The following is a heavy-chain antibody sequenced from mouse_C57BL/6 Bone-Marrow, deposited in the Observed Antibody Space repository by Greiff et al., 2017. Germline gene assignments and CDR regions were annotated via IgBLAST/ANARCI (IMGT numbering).Heavy chain of an antibody. CDR3: ANDGPWFAY. CDR2: IESEAGET. J-gene: IGHJ3*01. CDR1: GFNIKDYY. Sequence: EVQLQESGAELVQPGASVKLSCTASGFNIKDYYMHWVKQRTEQGLEWIGRIESEAGETTYAPTFPGKATIPADTSANTAYLQLSSLTSEDTDVYYGANDGPWFAYWGQGTLVTVSA. V-gene: IGHV14-2*01. D-gene: IGHD1-2*01.